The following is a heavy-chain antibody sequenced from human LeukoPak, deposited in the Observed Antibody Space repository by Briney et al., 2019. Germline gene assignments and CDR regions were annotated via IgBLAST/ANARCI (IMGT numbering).Heavy chain of an antibody. Sequence: SETLSLTCTVSGGSISSSSYYWGWIRQPPGKGLEWIGSIYYSGSPYYNPSRKSRVTISVDTSKNQFSLQLSSVTAADTAVYYCARHVYSSGYYYTYYFDYWGQGTLVTVSS. J-gene: IGHJ4*02. D-gene: IGHD3-22*01. CDR1: GGSISSSSYY. CDR3: ARHVYSSGYYYTYYFDY. CDR2: IYYSGSP. V-gene: IGHV4-39*01.